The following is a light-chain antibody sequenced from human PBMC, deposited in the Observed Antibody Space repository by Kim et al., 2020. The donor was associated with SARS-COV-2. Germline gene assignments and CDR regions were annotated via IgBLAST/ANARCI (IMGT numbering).Light chain of an antibody. CDR2: GAS. J-gene: IGKJ4*01. CDR3: QQYNNWPPLT. Sequence: VSPGERATHSCRASQSVSSNLAWYQQKPGQAPRLLIYGASTRATGIPARFSGSGSGTEFTLTISSLQSEDFAVYYCQQYNNWPPLTFGGGTKVEI. V-gene: IGKV3-15*01. CDR1: QSVSSN.